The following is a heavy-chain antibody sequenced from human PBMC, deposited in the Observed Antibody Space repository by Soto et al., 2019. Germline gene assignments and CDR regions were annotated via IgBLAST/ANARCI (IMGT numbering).Heavy chain of an antibody. V-gene: IGHV4-4*07. D-gene: IGHD3-3*01. CDR3: ARGQRFSAWFDP. Sequence: QVHLQESGPGLVKPSETLSLTCSVSGGTISGYYWTWIRQPAGRGLEWIGRIYSSGNTKYNPSLQRRVTMSLDTSINQFSLRLTSVTAADTAVYYCARGQRFSAWFDPWGQGTLVTVSS. CDR1: GGTISGYY. J-gene: IGHJ5*02. CDR2: IYSSGNT.